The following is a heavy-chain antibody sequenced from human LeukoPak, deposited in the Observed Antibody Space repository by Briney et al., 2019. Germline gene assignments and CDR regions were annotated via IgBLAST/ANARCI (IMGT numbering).Heavy chain of an antibody. J-gene: IGHJ5*02. V-gene: IGHV3-48*01. Sequence: GGSLRLSCAASGFTFSSYSMNWVRQAPGKGLEWVSYISSSSTIYYADSVKGRFTISRDNAKNSLYLQMNSLRAEDTAVYYCARDLKDIVLMVYAIPDWFDPWGQGTLVTVSS. CDR2: ISSSSTI. D-gene: IGHD2-8*01. CDR1: GFTFSSYS. CDR3: ARDLKDIVLMVYAIPDWFDP.